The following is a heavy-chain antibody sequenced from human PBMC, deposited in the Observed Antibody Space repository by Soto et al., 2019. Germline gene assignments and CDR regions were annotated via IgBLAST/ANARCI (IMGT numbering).Heavy chain of an antibody. CDR2: IVVGSGNT. D-gene: IGHD7-27*01. J-gene: IGHJ6*02. Sequence: QMQLVQSGPEVKKPGTSVKVSCKASGFTFTSSAVQWVRQARGQRLEWIGWIVVGSGNTNYAQKFQERVTITRDMSTSTAYMELSSLRTEDTAVYYCAADLSWGLNSGEDGMDVWGQGTTVTVSS. CDR3: AADLSWGLNSGEDGMDV. CDR1: GFTFTSSA. V-gene: IGHV1-58*01.